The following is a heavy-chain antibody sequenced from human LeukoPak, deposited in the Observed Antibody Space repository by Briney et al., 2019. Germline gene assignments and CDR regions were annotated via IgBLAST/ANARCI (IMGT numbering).Heavy chain of an antibody. Sequence: ASVKVSCKASGYTFISYGISWVRQAPGQGLEWMGWISAYNGNTNYARKLQGRVTMTTDTSTSTAYMELRSLRSDDTAVYYCASDLSGWYDFYDYWGQGTLVTVSS. V-gene: IGHV1-18*01. CDR3: ASDLSGWYDFYDY. CDR2: ISAYNGNT. J-gene: IGHJ4*02. D-gene: IGHD6-19*01. CDR1: GYTFISYG.